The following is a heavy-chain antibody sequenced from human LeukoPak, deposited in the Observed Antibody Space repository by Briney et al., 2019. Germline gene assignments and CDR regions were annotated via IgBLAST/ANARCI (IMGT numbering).Heavy chain of an antibody. Sequence: GASVKVSCKASGYTFTGYYMHWVRQAPGQGLEWMGIINPSGGSTSYAQKFQGRVTMTRDTSTSTVYMELSSLRSEDTAVYYCARVGWVVVTATRAEYFQHWGQGTLVTVSS. CDR3: ARVGWVVVTATRAEYFQH. D-gene: IGHD2-21*02. V-gene: IGHV1-46*01. CDR2: INPSGGST. CDR1: GYTFTGYY. J-gene: IGHJ1*01.